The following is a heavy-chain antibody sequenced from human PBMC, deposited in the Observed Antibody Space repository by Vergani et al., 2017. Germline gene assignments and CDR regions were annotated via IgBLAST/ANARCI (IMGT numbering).Heavy chain of an antibody. V-gene: IGHV5-51*01. CDR1: EYSFGYYW. D-gene: IGHD1-1*01. Sequence: EVELVQSGPEMRTPGESLKISCKGSEYSFGYYWLGWVRQMPGKGLEWMGIIYPADSDTRYSPSFQGLVTISADKSSSTAFLQWDSLKASDTALYYCARHTTYTDSWGQGTRVTGSS. J-gene: IGHJ4*02. CDR2: IYPADSDT. CDR3: ARHTTYTDS.